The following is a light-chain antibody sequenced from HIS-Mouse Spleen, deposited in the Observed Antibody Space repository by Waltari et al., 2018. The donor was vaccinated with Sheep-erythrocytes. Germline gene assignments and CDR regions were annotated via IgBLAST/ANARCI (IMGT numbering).Light chain of an antibody. CDR2: WAC. CDR1: QSVLYSSNNKNY. J-gene: IGKJ4*01. V-gene: IGKV4-1*01. CDR3: QQYYSTPLT. Sequence: DIVMTQSPDSLAVSLGERATINCKSSQSVLYSSNNKNYLAWYQQKPGQPPKLLIYWACTREAGVPDRFSGSGSGTDFTRTSSSLQAEDVAVYYCQQYYSTPLTFGGGTKVEIK.